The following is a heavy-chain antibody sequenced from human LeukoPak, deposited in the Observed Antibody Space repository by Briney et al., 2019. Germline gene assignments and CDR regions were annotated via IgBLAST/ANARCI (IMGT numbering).Heavy chain of an antibody. CDR2: ISSDGSNT. J-gene: IGHJ4*02. CDR3: ARADNYGPDY. V-gene: IGHV3-74*01. CDR1: GFTFSSYW. D-gene: IGHD5-18*01. Sequence: PGGSLRLSCAASGFTFSSYWMHWVRQAPGKGLVWVSRISSDGSNTNYADSVKGRFTISRDNAKNTLYLQMNSLLAEDTAVYYCARADNYGPDYWGQGTLVTVSS.